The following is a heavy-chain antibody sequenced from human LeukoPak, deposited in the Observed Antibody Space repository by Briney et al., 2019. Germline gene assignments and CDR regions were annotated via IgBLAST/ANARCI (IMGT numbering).Heavy chain of an antibody. CDR2: ISWNSGSI. J-gene: IGHJ4*02. CDR1: GFTFDDYA. V-gene: IGHV3-9*01. CDR3: AKDTYDILTGYLTPQYYFDY. D-gene: IGHD3-9*01. Sequence: PGGSLRLSCAASGFTFDDYAMHWVRQAPGKGLEWVSGISWNSGSIGYADSVKGRFTISRDNAKNSLYLQMNSLRAVDTALYYCAKDTYDILTGYLTPQYYFDYWGQGTLVTVSS.